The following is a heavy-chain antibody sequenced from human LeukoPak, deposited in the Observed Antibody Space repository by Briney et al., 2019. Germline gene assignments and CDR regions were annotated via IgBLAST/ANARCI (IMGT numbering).Heavy chain of an antibody. CDR3: AGDSDLQPRNGFHM. J-gene: IGHJ3*02. CDR1: GFTLSNYA. D-gene: IGHD2-21*02. Sequence: GGSLRLSCAVSGFTLSNYAMSWVRQAPGKGLEWVSILSGDGARTYYADSVKGRFTISRDLSKNTLYLQMNSLKPGDTAIYYCAGDSDLQPRNGFHMWGQGTVATVSS. CDR2: LSGDGART. V-gene: IGHV3-23*01.